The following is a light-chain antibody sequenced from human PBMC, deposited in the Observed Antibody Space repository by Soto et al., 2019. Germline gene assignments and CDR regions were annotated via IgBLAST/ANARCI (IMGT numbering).Light chain of an antibody. CDR3: QTWGAGMV. J-gene: IGLJ3*02. V-gene: IGLV4-69*01. CDR2: LNSDGSH. Sequence: QSVLTQSPSASASLGASVKLTCTLSSGHSDYAIAWHQQQPEKGPRYLMKLNSDGSHSKGDGIPARFSGSSSGAERYLTITSLQSEDEADYHCQTWGAGMVFGGGTKLTVL. CDR1: SGHSDYA.